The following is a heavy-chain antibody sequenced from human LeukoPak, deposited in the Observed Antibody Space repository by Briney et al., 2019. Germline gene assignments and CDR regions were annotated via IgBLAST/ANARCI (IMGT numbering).Heavy chain of an antibody. J-gene: IGHJ5*01. CDR2: INPSGGST. CDR3: ARDYGGKAWFDS. Sequence: GASVKVSCKASGYIFSTYYMHWVRQAPGQGLEWMGIINPSGGSTTYAQKFQGRVTMTRDTSTSTVYMELSSLRSEDTAMYYCARDYGGKAWFDSWGQGILVTVSS. CDR1: GYIFSTYY. V-gene: IGHV1-46*01. D-gene: IGHD4-23*01.